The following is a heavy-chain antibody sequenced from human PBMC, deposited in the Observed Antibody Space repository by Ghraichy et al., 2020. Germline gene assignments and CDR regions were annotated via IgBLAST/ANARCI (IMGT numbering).Heavy chain of an antibody. CDR3: ARLIHDYGGNFPDL. J-gene: IGHJ5*02. D-gene: IGHD4-23*01. CDR2: INHSGST. CDR1: GGSFSGYY. Sequence: SETLSLTCAVYGGSFSGYYWSWIRQPPGKGLEWIGEINHSGSTNYNASLKSRVTISVDTSKNQFSLRLSSVTAADTAVYYCARLIHDYGGNFPDLWGQGTLVTVSS. V-gene: IGHV4-34*01.